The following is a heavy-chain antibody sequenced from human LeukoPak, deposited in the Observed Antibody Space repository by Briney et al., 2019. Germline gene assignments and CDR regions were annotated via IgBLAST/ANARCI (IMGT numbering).Heavy chain of an antibody. D-gene: IGHD1-26*01. CDR2: ISGSGDNT. J-gene: IGHJ4*02. Sequence: GSLRLSCAASGFTFSSYAMSWVRQAPGKGLEWVSGISGSGDNTYYADSVKGRFTISRDNSKNTLYLQMNSLRAEDTAVYYCAKGWWELLSFDYWGQGTLVTVSS. V-gene: IGHV3-23*01. CDR1: GFTFSSYA. CDR3: AKGWWELLSFDY.